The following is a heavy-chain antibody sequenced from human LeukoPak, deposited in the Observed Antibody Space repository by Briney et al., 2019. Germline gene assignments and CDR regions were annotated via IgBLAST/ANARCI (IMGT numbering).Heavy chain of an antibody. Sequence: PGGSLRLSSAASGFTFSSYAMSWVRQAPGKGLEWVSAISGSGGSTYYADSVKGRFTISRDNSKNTLYLQMNSLRAEDTAVYYCAKELGYCSGGSCLTFDYWGQGTLVTVSS. CDR2: ISGSGGST. CDR1: GFTFSSYA. J-gene: IGHJ4*02. V-gene: IGHV3-23*01. CDR3: AKELGYCSGGSCLTFDY. D-gene: IGHD2-15*01.